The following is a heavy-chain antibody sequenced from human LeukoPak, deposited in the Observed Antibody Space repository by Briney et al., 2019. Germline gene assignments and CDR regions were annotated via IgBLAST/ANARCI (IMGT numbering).Heavy chain of an antibody. CDR1: GGSFSGYY. D-gene: IGHD2-2*01. Sequence: PSETLSLTCAVYGGSFSGYYWSWIRQPPGKGLEWIGEINHSGSTNYNPSLKSRVTISVDMSKNQFSLKLSSVTAADTAVYYCARAHALIVVVPAATNWFDPWGQGTLSPSPQ. CDR2: INHSGST. V-gene: IGHV4-34*01. CDR3: ARAHALIVVVPAATNWFDP. J-gene: IGHJ5*02.